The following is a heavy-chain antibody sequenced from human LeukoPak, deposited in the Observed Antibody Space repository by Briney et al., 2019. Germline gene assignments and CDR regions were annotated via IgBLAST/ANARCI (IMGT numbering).Heavy chain of an antibody. V-gene: IGHV3-23*01. CDR1: GFTFSSYA. Sequence: GGSLRLSCAASGFTFSSYAMSWVRQAPEKGLEWVSSISGSGGTTYYADSVKGRFTISRDNSKNTLYLQMNSLRAEDTAVYHCAKDLYSNYERDFDYWGQGTLVTVSS. CDR3: AKDLYSNYERDFDY. D-gene: IGHD4-11*01. CDR2: ISGSGGTT. J-gene: IGHJ4*02.